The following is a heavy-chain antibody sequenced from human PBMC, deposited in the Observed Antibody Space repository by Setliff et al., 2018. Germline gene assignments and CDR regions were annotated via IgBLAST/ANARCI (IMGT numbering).Heavy chain of an antibody. CDR3: ARVRLGLPMVDY. Sequence: SVKVSCKASGGTFSSYAISWVRQAPGQGLEWMGGIIPIFGTANYAQKFQGRVTMTADESTSTAYMELRSLRSDDTAVYYCARVRLGLPMVDYWGQGTLVTVSS. D-gene: IGHD5-18*01. J-gene: IGHJ4*02. V-gene: IGHV1-69*13. CDR2: IIPIFGTA. CDR1: GGTFSSYA.